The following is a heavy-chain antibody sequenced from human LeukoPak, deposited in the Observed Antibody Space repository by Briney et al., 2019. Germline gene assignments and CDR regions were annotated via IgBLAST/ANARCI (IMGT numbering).Heavy chain of an antibody. J-gene: IGHJ4*02. D-gene: IGHD1-14*01. CDR1: GFTFIDYD. V-gene: IGHV3-21*01. Sequence: GGSLRLSCSASGFTFIDYDMNWVRQAPGKGLEWVSSISGLSSYTYYGESVKGRFSISRDNAKNSLYLQMNSLGAEDTAVYYCARARIDYWGQGTLVTVSS. CDR3: ARARIDY. CDR2: ISGLSSYT.